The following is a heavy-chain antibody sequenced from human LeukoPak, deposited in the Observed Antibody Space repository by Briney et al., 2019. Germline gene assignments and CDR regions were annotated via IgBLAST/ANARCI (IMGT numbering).Heavy chain of an antibody. J-gene: IGHJ6*02. CDR1: GGSISSYY. CDR2: IYYSGST. V-gene: IGHV4-59*01. CDR3: ARSYSSSWYGMDV. D-gene: IGHD6-13*01. Sequence: SETLSLTCTVSGGSISSYYWSWIRQPPGKGLEWIGYIYYSGSTNYNPSPKSRVTISVDTSKNQFSLKLSSVTAADTAVYYCARSYSSSWYGMDVWGQGTTVTVSS.